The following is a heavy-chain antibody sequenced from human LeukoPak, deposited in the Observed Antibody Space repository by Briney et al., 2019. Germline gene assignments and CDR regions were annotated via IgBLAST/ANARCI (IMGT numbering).Heavy chain of an antibody. CDR3: ARDSVSSGWYDNWFDP. V-gene: IGHV3-11*04. CDR2: ISSSGSTI. D-gene: IGHD6-19*01. J-gene: IGHJ5*02. CDR1: GFTFSDYY. Sequence: GGSLRLSCAASGFTFSDYYMSWIRQAPGKGLEWVSYISSSGSTIYYADSVKGRFTISRDNAKNSLYLQMNSLRAEDTAVYYCARDSVSSGWYDNWFDPWGQVTLVTVSS.